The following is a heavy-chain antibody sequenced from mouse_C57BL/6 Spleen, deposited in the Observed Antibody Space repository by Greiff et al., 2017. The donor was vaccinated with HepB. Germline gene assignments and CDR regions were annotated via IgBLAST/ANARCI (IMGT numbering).Heavy chain of an antibody. CDR2: ISDGGSYT. D-gene: IGHD2-10*02. J-gene: IGHJ3*01. CDR3: ARAYGNSLAY. V-gene: IGHV5-4*03. Sequence: EVKLVESGGGLVKPGGSLKLSCAASGFTFSSYAMSWVRQTPENRLEWVATISDGGSYTYYPDNVKGRFTISRDNAKNNLYLQMSHLKSEDTAMYYCARAYGNSLAYWGQGTLVTVSA. CDR1: GFTFSSYA.